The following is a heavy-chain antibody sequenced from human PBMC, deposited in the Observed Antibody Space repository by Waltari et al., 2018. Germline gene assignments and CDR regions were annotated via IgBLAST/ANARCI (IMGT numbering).Heavy chain of an antibody. CDR2: INAGNGNT. D-gene: IGHD6-6*01. Sequence: QVQLVQSGAEVKKPGASVKVSCKASGYTFTSYAMHWVRQAPGQRLEWMGWINAGNGNTKYSQKFQGRVTITRDTSASTAYMELSSLRSEDTAVYYCARDPGSSAPYEGYFDLWGRGTLVTVSS. J-gene: IGHJ2*01. V-gene: IGHV1-3*01. CDR1: GYTFTSYA. CDR3: ARDPGSSAPYEGYFDL.